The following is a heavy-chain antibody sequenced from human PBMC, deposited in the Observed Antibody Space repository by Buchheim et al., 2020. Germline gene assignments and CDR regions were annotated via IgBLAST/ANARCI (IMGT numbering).Heavy chain of an antibody. CDR3: ARAGYYDSRGYLGDFDY. Sequence: VQLQESGPGLVKPSQTLSLTCTVSGGSISSGGYYWNWIRHHPGKGLEWIGYIYNGVTTHTTPSLRSRLIFSVDTFGNHSSLKLSSVTAADTAVYYCARAGYYDSRGYLGDFDYWGQGTL. CDR2: IYNGVTT. CDR1: GGSISSGGYY. J-gene: IGHJ4*02. D-gene: IGHD3-22*01. V-gene: IGHV4-31*03.